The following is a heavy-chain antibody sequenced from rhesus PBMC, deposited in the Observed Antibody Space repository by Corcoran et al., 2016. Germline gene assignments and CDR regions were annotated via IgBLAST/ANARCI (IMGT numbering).Heavy chain of an antibody. Sequence: QLQLQESGPGLVKPSETLSLTCAVSGYSISSGYGWSWIRPPPGKGLGWIAYIPFRGGTSYTPSLKSRVTISRDTSKIQFSLKLSSGTAADTAVYYCASLGSGNDYWGQGVLVTVSS. V-gene: IGHV4-122*02. CDR3: ASLGSGNDY. CDR2: IPFRGGT. J-gene: IGHJ4*01. CDR1: GYSISSGYG. D-gene: IGHD6-25*01.